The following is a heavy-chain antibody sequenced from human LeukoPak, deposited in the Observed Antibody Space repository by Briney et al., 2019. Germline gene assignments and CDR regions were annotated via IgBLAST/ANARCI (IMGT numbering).Heavy chain of an antibody. Sequence: SETLSLTCAVSDDSFSSHYWTWIRQPPGKGLEWIGYISYIGSTNYNPSLKSRVTISIDTSKNQFSLKLSSVTAADTAVYYCARDLVTVTKGFDIWGQGTMVSVST. J-gene: IGHJ3*02. V-gene: IGHV4-59*11. D-gene: IGHD4-17*01. CDR3: ARDLVTVTKGFDI. CDR1: DDSFSSHY. CDR2: ISYIGST.